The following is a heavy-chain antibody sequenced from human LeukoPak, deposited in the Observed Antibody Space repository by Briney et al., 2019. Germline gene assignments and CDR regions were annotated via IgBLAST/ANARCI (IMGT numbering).Heavy chain of an antibody. D-gene: IGHD6-6*01. CDR2: ISSKVGST. CDR3: VRQSSSPDY. J-gene: IGHJ4*02. Sequence: PGGSLRLSCSASGFTFSSYIMHWVRQAPGKGLEYVSGISSKVGSTYYADSMKGRFTISRDNSKNTLYLQMSSLRGEDTAVYYCVRQSSSPDYRGQGTLVTVSS. CDR1: GFTFSSYI. V-gene: IGHV3-64D*09.